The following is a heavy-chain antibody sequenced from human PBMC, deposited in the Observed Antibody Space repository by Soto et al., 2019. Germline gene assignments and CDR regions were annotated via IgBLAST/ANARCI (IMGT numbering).Heavy chain of an antibody. CDR3: ARGGLYDFWSGYRDYGMDV. D-gene: IGHD3-3*01. CDR1: GFTFSSYA. V-gene: IGHV3-30-3*01. J-gene: IGHJ6*02. Sequence: GGSLRLSCAASGFTFSSYAMHWVRQAPGKGLEWVAVISYDGSNKYYADSVKGRFTISRDNSKNTLYLQMNSLRAEDTAVYYCARGGLYDFWSGYRDYGMDVWGQGTTVTVSS. CDR2: ISYDGSNK.